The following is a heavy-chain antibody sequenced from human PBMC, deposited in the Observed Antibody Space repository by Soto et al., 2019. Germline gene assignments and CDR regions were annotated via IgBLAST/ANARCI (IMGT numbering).Heavy chain of an antibody. D-gene: IGHD3-16*02. CDR2: ISGSGGSI. J-gene: IGHJ4*02. V-gene: IGHV3-23*01. CDR1: GFTFSSYA. Sequence: EVQLLESGGGLVQPGGSLRLSCAASGFTFSSYAMSWVRQAPGKGLEWVSAISGSGGSIYYADSVKGRFTISRDNSKNTLYLQMNSLRAEDTAVYYCAKWMLNLGELSEFDYWGQGTLVTVSS. CDR3: AKWMLNLGELSEFDY.